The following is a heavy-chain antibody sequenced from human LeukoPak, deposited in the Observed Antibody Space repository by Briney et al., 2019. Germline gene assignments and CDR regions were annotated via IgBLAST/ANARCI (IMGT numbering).Heavy chain of an antibody. D-gene: IGHD6-19*01. J-gene: IGHJ4*02. CDR3: ARGCTGWSRDY. CDR1: GYTFTSYG. V-gene: IGHV1-18*01. CDR2: ISTYNGYT. Sequence: ASVKVSCKASGYTFTSYGIGWVRQAPGQGLEWMGWISTYNGYTNYAQNLQGRVTMTTDTSTSTAYMELRSLRSDDTAVYYCARGCTGWSRDYWGQGTLVTVSS.